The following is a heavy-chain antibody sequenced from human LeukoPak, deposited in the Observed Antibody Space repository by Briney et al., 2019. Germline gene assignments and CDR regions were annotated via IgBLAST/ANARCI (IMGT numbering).Heavy chain of an antibody. CDR1: GFTFSSYE. CDR3: TRTFYLDSSSYFYF. J-gene: IGHJ4*02. CDR2: ISSSGSTT. Sequence: QPGGSLRLSCAASGFTFSSYEMNWVRQAPGKGLEWVSYISSSGSTTYYADSVKGRFTISRDNSINTLYLQMNSLRAEDTAVYYCTRTFYLDSSSYFYFWGLGTLVTVSS. D-gene: IGHD3-22*01. V-gene: IGHV3-48*03.